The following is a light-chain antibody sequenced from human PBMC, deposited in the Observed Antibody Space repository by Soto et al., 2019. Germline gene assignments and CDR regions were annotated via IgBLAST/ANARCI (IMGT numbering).Light chain of an antibody. CDR3: QQYDDLPLT. CDR2: DVF. CDR1: QDISNS. J-gene: IGKJ4*01. Sequence: DIQMTQSPSSLSASVGDRVTITCQTSQDISNSLNWYQQKPGKAPKLLIYDVFNLEIGVPSRFSGSGSGTEFTVTISSLQPEDIATYYCQQYDDLPLTFGGGTKVEIK. V-gene: IGKV1-33*01.